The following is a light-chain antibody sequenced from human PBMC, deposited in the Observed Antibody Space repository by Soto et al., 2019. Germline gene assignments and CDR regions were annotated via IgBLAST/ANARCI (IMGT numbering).Light chain of an antibody. CDR1: QSVLYSSNNKNC. Sequence: DIVMTQSPDSLAVSLGERATINCKSSQSVLYSSNNKNCLAWYQQKPGQPPKLLISWASTRESGVPDRFSGSGSGTDFTLTISSLQAEDVAVYYCQQYYSIPWTFGQGTKVEFK. CDR2: WAS. J-gene: IGKJ1*01. V-gene: IGKV4-1*01. CDR3: QQYYSIPWT.